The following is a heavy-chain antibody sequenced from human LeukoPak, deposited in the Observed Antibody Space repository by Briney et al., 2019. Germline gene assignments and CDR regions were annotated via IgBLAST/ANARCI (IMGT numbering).Heavy chain of an antibody. D-gene: IGHD4-17*01. J-gene: IGHJ6*02. V-gene: IGHV4-34*01. CDR1: GGSISSYY. CDR3: ARVGGDYSYYYYYGMDV. CDR2: INHSGST. Sequence: SETLSLTCTVSGGSISSYYWSWIRQPPGKGLEWIGEINHSGSTNYNPSLKSRVTISVDTSKNQFSLKLSSVTAADTAVYYCARVGGDYSYYYYYGMDVWGQGTTVTVSS.